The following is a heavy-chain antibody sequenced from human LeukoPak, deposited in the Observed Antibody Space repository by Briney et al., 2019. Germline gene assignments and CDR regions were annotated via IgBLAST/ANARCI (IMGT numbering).Heavy chain of an antibody. J-gene: IGHJ4*02. Sequence: ASVKVSCKASGGTFSSYAISWVRPAPGQGREWMGRIIPILGIANYAQKFQGRVTITADKSTSTAYMELSSLRSEDTAVYYCASDSSGSQPQVDYWGQGTLVTVSS. CDR3: ASDSSGSQPQVDY. CDR1: GGTFSSYA. D-gene: IGHD3-22*01. CDR2: IIPILGIA. V-gene: IGHV1-69*04.